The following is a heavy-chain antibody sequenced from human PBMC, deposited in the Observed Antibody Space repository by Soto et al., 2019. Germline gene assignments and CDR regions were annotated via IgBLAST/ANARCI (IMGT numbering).Heavy chain of an antibody. CDR1: GGPVSSGGCY. J-gene: IGHJ5*01. Sequence: SETLSLTCTVSGGPVSSGGCYWSWIRQLPGKGLEWIGYIYYTGRTDYNPSLKSRVVISVDTSKSQFSLKLNSVTAADTAVYYCARRLWLGDSLWFDSWGRGTLVTVSS. V-gene: IGHV4-31*03. CDR2: IYYTGRT. CDR3: ARRLWLGDSLWFDS. D-gene: IGHD3-10*01.